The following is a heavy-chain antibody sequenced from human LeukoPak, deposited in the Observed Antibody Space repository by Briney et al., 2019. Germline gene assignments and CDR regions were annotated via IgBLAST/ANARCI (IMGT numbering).Heavy chain of an antibody. D-gene: IGHD3-22*01. Sequence: ASVKVSCKASGYTFTSYAMHWVRQAPGQGLEWMGRIIPILGIANYAQKFQGRVTITADKSTSTAYMELSSLRSEDTAVYYCARAMKVDRTAFDYWGQGTLVTVSS. J-gene: IGHJ4*02. CDR1: GYTFTSYA. CDR3: ARAMKVDRTAFDY. CDR2: IIPILGIA. V-gene: IGHV1-69*04.